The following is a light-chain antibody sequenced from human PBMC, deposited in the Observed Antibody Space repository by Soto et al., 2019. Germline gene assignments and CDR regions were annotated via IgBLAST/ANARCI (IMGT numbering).Light chain of an antibody. CDR1: SSNIGSNT. J-gene: IGLJ2*01. Sequence: QSVLTQPTSASGTPGQRVTISCSGSSSNIGSNTVNWYQQLPGTAPKLLIHSNNQPPSGVPDRFSGSKSGTSASLAISGLQSEDEADYYCAAWDDSLNGVVFGGGTKLTVL. V-gene: IGLV1-44*01. CDR2: SNN. CDR3: AAWDDSLNGVV.